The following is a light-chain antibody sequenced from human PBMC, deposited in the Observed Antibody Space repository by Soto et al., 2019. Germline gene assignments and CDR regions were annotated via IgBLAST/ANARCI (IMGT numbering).Light chain of an antibody. Sequence: DIQMTQSPSSLCASVGDRVTITCRANQDISYYLAWYQQKQGKVPKLLIYGASTLQSGVPSRFSGSGSGTDFTLTISSLQPEDIATYYCQKYHSAPRTFGQGTKVEIK. CDR3: QKYHSAPRT. CDR1: QDISYY. V-gene: IGKV1-27*01. J-gene: IGKJ1*01. CDR2: GAS.